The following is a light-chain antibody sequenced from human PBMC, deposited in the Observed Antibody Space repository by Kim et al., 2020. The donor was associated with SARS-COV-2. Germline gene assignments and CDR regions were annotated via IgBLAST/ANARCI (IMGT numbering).Light chain of an antibody. Sequence: LSPGERATLSCRDSQSFSSSLVWYQQKPGQAPRLLIYDASNRATGIPARFSGSGSGTDFTLTISSLEPEDFAVYYCQQRSNWPLTFGGGTKVDIK. CDR2: DAS. V-gene: IGKV3-11*01. J-gene: IGKJ4*01. CDR1: QSFSSS. CDR3: QQRSNWPLT.